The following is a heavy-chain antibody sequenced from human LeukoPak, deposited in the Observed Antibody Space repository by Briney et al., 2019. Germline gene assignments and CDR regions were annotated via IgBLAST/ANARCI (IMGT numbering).Heavy chain of an antibody. CDR2: INPNSGDT. J-gene: IGHJ4*02. V-gene: IGHV1-2*02. Sequence: ASVKVSCKSSGYTFTGSYIHWVRQAPGQGLEWMGWINPNSGDTKYAQKFQGRVTVTRDKSISTAYMELSRLTSDDTAVYYCARASHSGGYYLPDHWGQGTLVTVSS. CDR1: GYTFTGSY. D-gene: IGHD3-22*01. CDR3: ARASHSGGYYLPDH.